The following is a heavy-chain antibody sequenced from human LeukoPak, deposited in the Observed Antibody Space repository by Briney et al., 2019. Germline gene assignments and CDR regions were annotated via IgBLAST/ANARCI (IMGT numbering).Heavy chain of an antibody. J-gene: IGHJ5*02. V-gene: IGHV3-74*01. CDR3: ARDPRNVGLAP. CDR1: GFTFSSYA. Sequence: GGSLRLSCAASGFTFSSYAMSWVRQAPGKGLMYISRNNGDGSTTNYADVVKGRFTMSRDNVRNTLYLQMNSLRVEDTAVYYCARDPRNVGLAPWGQGTLVTVSS. CDR2: NNGDGSTT. D-gene: IGHD2-15*01.